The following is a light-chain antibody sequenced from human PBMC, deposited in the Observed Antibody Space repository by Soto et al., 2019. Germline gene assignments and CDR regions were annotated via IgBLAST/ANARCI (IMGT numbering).Light chain of an antibody. Sequence: QSALTQPASESGSPGQSITISCTGTSSDVGSYNLVSWYQQHPGKAPKLMIYEVSKRPSGVSNRFSGSKSGNTASLTISGRQAEDEADYYCCSYAGSRVVFGGGTKLTVL. V-gene: IGLV2-23*02. CDR3: CSYAGSRVV. J-gene: IGLJ2*01. CDR2: EVS. CDR1: SSDVGSYNL.